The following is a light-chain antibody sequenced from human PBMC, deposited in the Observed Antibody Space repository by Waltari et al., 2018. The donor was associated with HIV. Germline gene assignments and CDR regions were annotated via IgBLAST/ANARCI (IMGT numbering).Light chain of an antibody. CDR1: STAVGGYNF. V-gene: IGLV2-14*03. CDR3: ESYTSTSVWV. CDR2: DVT. J-gene: IGLJ3*02. Sequence: QSALTQPASVSGFPGQSITISCTGPSTAVGGYNFFPWYQQHPGNAPRVLIYDVTTRPSGVSDRFSGSRSGDTASLTISGLQTEDEADYYCESYTSTSVWVFGGGTRLTVL.